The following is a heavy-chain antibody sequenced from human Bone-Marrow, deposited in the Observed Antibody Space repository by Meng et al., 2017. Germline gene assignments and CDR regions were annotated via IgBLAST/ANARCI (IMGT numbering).Heavy chain of an antibody. Sequence: QVQRVRSWAEVKNPGASVKVPCHPSVYNSPDYYKHWLRRAPGQGLEWMGRINPKSGDTHYAQKFQARVTMTGDTSISTAYMELSGLRSDDTAMYYCARDEDISAAGKLFGDYWGQGTLVTVSS. V-gene: IGHV1-2*06. CDR2: INPKSGDT. CDR3: ARDEDISAAGKLFGDY. J-gene: IGHJ4*02. CDR1: VYNSPDYY. D-gene: IGHD6-25*01.